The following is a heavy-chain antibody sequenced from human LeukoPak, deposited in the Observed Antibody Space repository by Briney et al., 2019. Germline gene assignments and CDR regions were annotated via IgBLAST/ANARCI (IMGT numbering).Heavy chain of an antibody. CDR2: IYTSGST. D-gene: IGHD2-15*01. Sequence: KPSENLSLTCTVSGGSISSYNWSWIRRPAGKGLEWIGRIYTSGSTNYNPSLKSRVTMSVDTSKNQFSLKLSSVTAADTAVYYCARDCSGGSCYFNDAFDIWGQGTMVTVS. CDR1: GGSISSYN. CDR3: ARDCSGGSCYFNDAFDI. V-gene: IGHV4-4*07. J-gene: IGHJ3*02.